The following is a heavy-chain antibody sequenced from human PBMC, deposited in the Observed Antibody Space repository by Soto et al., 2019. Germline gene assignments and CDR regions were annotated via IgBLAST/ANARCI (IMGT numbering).Heavy chain of an antibody. Sequence: VSGPTLVNPTETLTLTCTVSGFSLSNARMGVSWIRQPPGKALEWLAHIFSNDEKSYSTSLKSRLTISKDTSKSQVVLTMTNMDPVDTATYYCARIFTFWSGYYAQFDFWGQGTLVTVSS. CDR3: ARIFTFWSGYYAQFDF. CDR2: IFSNDEK. D-gene: IGHD3-3*01. J-gene: IGHJ4*02. CDR1: GFSLSNARMG. V-gene: IGHV2-26*01.